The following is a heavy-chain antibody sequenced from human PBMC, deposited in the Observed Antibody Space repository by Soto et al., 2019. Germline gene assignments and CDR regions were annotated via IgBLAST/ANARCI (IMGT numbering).Heavy chain of an antibody. CDR3: ARDGGGSSAFDI. Sequence: PGGSLRLSCAASGFTFSSYSMNWVRQAPGKGLEWVSSISSSSSYIYYADSVKGRFTISRDSAKNSLYLQMNSLRAEDTAVYYCARDGGGSSAFDIWGQGTMVTVS. J-gene: IGHJ3*02. CDR2: ISSSSSYI. D-gene: IGHD2-15*01. CDR1: GFTFSSYS. V-gene: IGHV3-21*04.